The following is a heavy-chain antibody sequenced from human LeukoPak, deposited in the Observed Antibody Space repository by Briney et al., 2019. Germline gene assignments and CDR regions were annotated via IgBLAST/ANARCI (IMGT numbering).Heavy chain of an antibody. CDR3: ARGTTVGEVDFDY. CDR1: GFTFSSYA. CDR2: ISYDGSNK. J-gene: IGHJ4*02. D-gene: IGHD4-11*01. V-gene: IGHV3-30-3*01. Sequence: GGSLRLSCAASGFTFSSYAMHWVRQAPGKGLEWVAVISYDGSNKYYADSVKGRFTISRDNSKNTLYLQMNSLRAEDTAVYYCARGTTVGEVDFDYWGQGTLVTVSS.